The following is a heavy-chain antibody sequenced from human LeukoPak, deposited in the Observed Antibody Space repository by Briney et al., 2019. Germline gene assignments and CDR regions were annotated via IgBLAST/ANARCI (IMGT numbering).Heavy chain of an antibody. V-gene: IGHV4-59*08. J-gene: IGHJ4*02. CDR2: IYYTGNT. D-gene: IGHD6-19*01. CDR3: ARTSSSGLVGGYYFDY. Sequence: SETLSLTCTVSGGSISNYYWNWIRQPPGKGLEWIGYIYYTGNTNYNPSLKSRVTISVDTSKNQFSLKLSSVTAADTAVYYCARTSSSGLVGGYYFDYWGQGTLVTVSS. CDR1: GGSISNYY.